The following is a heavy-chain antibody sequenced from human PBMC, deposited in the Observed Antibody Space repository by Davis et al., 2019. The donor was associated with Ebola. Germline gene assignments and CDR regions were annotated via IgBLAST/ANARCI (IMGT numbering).Heavy chain of an antibody. CDR3: VRGASTVKTAKGWFDP. D-gene: IGHD4-17*01. V-gene: IGHV3-21*01. J-gene: IGHJ5*02. CDR2: ISSGSSYI. CDR1: GFTFSSYS. Sequence: GGSLRLSCAASGFTFSSYSMNWVRQAPGKGLEWVSSISSGSSYIYYADSVKGRFTISRDNADNSLYLQMNSLRAEDTAAYYCVRGASTVKTAKGWFDPWGQGALVTVSS.